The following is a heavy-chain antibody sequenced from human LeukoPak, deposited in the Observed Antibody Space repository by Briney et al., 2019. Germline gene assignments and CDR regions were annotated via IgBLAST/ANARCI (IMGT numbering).Heavy chain of an antibody. J-gene: IGHJ6*02. CDR2: ISSSSSYI. CDR3: ARLFEASSWYEYYYYYGMDV. V-gene: IGHV3-21*01. Sequence: GGSLRLSCAASGFTFSSYSMNWVRQAPGKGLEWVASISSSSSYIYYADSVKGRFTISRDNAKNSLYLQMNSLRAEDTAGYYCARLFEASSWYEYYYYYGMDVWGQGTTVTVSS. CDR1: GFTFSSYS. D-gene: IGHD6-13*01.